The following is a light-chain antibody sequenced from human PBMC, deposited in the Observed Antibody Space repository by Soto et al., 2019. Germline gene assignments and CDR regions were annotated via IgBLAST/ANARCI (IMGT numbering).Light chain of an antibody. CDR3: QHRSNWPGT. J-gene: IGKJ3*01. CDR1: QSVGSF. V-gene: IGKV3-11*01. Sequence: EIVLTQSPATLSLSPGERATLSCRASQSVGSFLAWYQQKSGQAPRLLIYDASNRAPGIPARFSGSGSGTDFTLTISSLEPEDFAVYYCQHRSNWPGTFGPGTKVDIK. CDR2: DAS.